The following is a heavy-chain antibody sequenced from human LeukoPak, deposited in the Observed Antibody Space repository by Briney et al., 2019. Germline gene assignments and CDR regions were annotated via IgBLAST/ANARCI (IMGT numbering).Heavy chain of an antibody. CDR3: ARRLTQYDCFDP. J-gene: IGHJ5*02. Sequence: SQTLSLTCAISGDSVSSNSVTWNWIRQSPSRGLEWLGRTYYRSTWYNDYAVSVRGRITGNPDTSKSQFSLHLNSVTPEDTAVYYCARRLTQYDCFDPWGQGILVTVSS. V-gene: IGHV6-1*01. D-gene: IGHD2-2*01. CDR2: TYYRSTWYN. CDR1: GDSVSSNSVT.